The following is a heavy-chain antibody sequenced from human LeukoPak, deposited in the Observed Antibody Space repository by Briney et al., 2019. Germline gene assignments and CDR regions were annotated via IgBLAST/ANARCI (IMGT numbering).Heavy chain of an antibody. CDR3: AKDSGYGSNTSCYREGGYFDY. J-gene: IGHJ4*02. V-gene: IGHV3-23*01. Sequence: GGSLRLSCAASGFTFSSYAMSWVRQAPGKGLEWVSAISGSGGSTYYADSVKGRFTISRDNSKNTLYLQMNSLRAEDTAVYYCAKDSGYGSNTSCYREGGYFDYWGQGTLVTVSS. D-gene: IGHD2-2*01. CDR1: GFTFSSYA. CDR2: ISGSGGST.